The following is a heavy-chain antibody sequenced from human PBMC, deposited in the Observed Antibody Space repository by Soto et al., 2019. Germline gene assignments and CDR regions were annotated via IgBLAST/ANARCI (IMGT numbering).Heavy chain of an antibody. CDR3: ARELRYDFWNTPGLAGMDV. J-gene: IGHJ6*02. CDR2: ITYDGSNK. V-gene: IGHV3-30-3*01. D-gene: IGHD3-3*01. Sequence: LGGSMELSCAASGLTFSSYAMPGSRKAPGKGLEWVAVITYDGSNKYYADSVKSRFTISSDNSKNKLYLQMNSLRADDTAVYYCARELRYDFWNTPGLAGMDVWGQGTTVTVSS. CDR1: GLTFSSYA.